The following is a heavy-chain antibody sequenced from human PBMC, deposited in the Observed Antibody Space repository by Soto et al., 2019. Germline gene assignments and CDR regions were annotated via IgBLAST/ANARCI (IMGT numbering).Heavy chain of an antibody. D-gene: IGHD5-18*01. Sequence: QVQVVQSGAEVKKPGSSVKVSCKVSGGIFTNNAISWVRQAPGQGLAWLGGVIPLFDTAYYAQIFRGRLMISADGATTTAYMELSGLTSADTAVYFCAAGGHNDGYNFYHGMDVWGQGTTVTVS. V-gene: IGHV1-69*01. J-gene: IGHJ6*02. CDR2: VIPLFDTA. CDR1: GGIFTNNA. CDR3: AAGGHNDGYNFYHGMDV.